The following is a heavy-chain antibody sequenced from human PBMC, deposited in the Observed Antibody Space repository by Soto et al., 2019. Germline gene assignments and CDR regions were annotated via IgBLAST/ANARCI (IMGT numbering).Heavy chain of an antibody. J-gene: IGHJ5*02. CDR2: IIPIFGTA. D-gene: IGHD3-22*01. V-gene: IGHV1-69*13. CDR1: GGTFSSYA. CDR3: ARAINPFDSSQKNWFDP. Sequence: SVNVSCKPSGGTFSSYAISWVRQAPGQGLEWMGWIIPIFGTANYAQKFQGRVTITADESTSTAYMELSSLRSEDTAVYYCARAINPFDSSQKNWFDPWGQGTLVTVSS.